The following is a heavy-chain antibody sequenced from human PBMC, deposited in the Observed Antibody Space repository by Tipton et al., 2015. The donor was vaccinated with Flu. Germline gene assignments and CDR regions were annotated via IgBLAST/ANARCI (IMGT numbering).Heavy chain of an antibody. CDR2: ISAYNGNT. D-gene: IGHD2-2*01. CDR1: GYTFTSYG. CDR3: ARTDIVVVPAAIDDYYYYMDV. V-gene: IGHV1-18*04. J-gene: IGHJ6*03. Sequence: QSGAEVKKPGASVKVSCKASGYTFTSYGISWVRQAPGQGLEWMGWISAYNGNTNYAQKLQGRVTMTTDTSTSTAYMELRSLRSDDTAVYYCARTDIVVVPAAIDDYYYYMDVWGKGTTVTVSS.